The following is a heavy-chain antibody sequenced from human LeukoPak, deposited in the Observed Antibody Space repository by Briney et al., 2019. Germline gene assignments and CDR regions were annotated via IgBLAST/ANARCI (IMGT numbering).Heavy chain of an antibody. Sequence: SETLSLTYTVSGGSISSYYWSWIRQPPGKGLEWIGYIYYSGSTNYNPSLKSRVTISVDTSKNQFSLKLSSVTAADTAVYYCARGGIHSYGYSPPVYWGQGTLVTVSS. V-gene: IGHV4-59*13. CDR2: IYYSGST. D-gene: IGHD5-18*01. CDR3: ARGGIHSYGYSPPVY. J-gene: IGHJ4*02. CDR1: GGSISSYY.